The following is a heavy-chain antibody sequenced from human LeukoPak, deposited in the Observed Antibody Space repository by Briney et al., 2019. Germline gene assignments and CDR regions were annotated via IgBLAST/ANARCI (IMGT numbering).Heavy chain of an antibody. Sequence: SETLSLTCTVSGGSISSYYWSWIRQPPGKGLEWIGYIYYSGSTNHNPSLKSRVTISVDTSKNQFSLKLSSVTAADTAVYYCARDRAGAFDIWGQGTMVTVSS. V-gene: IGHV4-59*01. CDR1: GGSISSYY. CDR2: IYYSGST. D-gene: IGHD5-24*01. CDR3: ARDRAGAFDI. J-gene: IGHJ3*02.